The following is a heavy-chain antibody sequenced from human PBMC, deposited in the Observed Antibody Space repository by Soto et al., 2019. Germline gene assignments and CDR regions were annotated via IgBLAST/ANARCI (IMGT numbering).Heavy chain of an antibody. CDR3: ARESTVTTFSSDANWFDP. Sequence: PSETQSLTSPVSGGSISSYYWSWIRQPPGKGLEWIGYIYYSGSTNYNPSLKSRVTISVDTSKNQFSLKLSSVTAADTAVYYCARESTVTTFSSDANWFDPWGQGTLVTVSS. J-gene: IGHJ5*02. CDR1: GGSISSYY. V-gene: IGHV4-59*01. CDR2: IYYSGST. D-gene: IGHD4-4*01.